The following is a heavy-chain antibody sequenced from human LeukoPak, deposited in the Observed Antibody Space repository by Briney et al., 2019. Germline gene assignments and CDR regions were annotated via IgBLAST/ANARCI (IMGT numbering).Heavy chain of an antibody. V-gene: IGHV1-69*04. D-gene: IGHD2-21*02. CDR2: IIPILGIA. J-gene: IGHJ4*02. CDR1: GGTFSSYA. Sequence: ASVKVSCKASGGTFSSYAISWVRQAPGQGLEWMGRIIPILGIANYAQKFQGRVTITADKSASTAYMELSSLRSEDTAVYYCARGILGDTLDYWGQGTLVTVSS. CDR3: ARGILGDTLDY.